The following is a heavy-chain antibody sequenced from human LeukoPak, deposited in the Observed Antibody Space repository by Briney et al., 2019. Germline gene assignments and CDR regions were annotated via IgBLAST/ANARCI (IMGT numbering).Heavy chain of an antibody. CDR1: GFTFSSYA. CDR2: ISGSGGST. CDR3: AKKQGGIIVATTLHYYYGMDV. Sequence: GGSLRLSCAASGFTFSSYAMSWVRQAPGKGLEWVSAISGSGGSTYYADSVKGRFTISRDDSKNTLYLQMNSLRAEDTAVYYCAKKQGGIIVATTLHYYYGMDVWGQGTTVTVSS. V-gene: IGHV3-23*01. J-gene: IGHJ6*02. D-gene: IGHD5-12*01.